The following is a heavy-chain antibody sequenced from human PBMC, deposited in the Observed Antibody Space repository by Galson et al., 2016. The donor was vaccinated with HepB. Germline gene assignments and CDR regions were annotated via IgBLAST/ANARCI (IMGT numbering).Heavy chain of an antibody. D-gene: IGHD2/OR15-2a*01. CDR2: ISFDGSNT. J-gene: IGHJ4*02. CDR1: GFTFSTYG. V-gene: IGHV3-30*18. CDR3: AKDRPIEY. Sequence: SLRLSCAVTGFTFSTYGMHWVRQAPGKGLEWVALISFDGSNTYYADSVKGRFTISKDNSKNTLYLQMNSLRGEDTAVYYCAKDRPIEYWGQGTPVTVSP.